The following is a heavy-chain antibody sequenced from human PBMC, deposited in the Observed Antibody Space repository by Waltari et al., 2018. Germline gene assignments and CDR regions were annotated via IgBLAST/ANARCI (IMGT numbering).Heavy chain of an antibody. CDR1: GYTFTGYY. CDR3: ARDLYDSRVPGDYFDY. J-gene: IGHJ4*02. V-gene: IGHV1-2*02. Sequence: QVHLVQSGAEVRTPGASVKVSCKGSGYTFTGYYIHWLRQATGQGLEWMGGIDPNTGGTKLAQKFQGRVTMTRDTSINTVYMELSSLGSDDTAVYYCARDLYDSRVPGDYFDYWGQGTLVTVSS. CDR2: IDPNTGGT. D-gene: IGHD3-16*01.